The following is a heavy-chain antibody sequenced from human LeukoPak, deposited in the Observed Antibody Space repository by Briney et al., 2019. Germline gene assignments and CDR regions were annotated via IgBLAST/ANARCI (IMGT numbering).Heavy chain of an antibody. Sequence: SVKVSCKASGGTFSSYAISWVRQAPGQGLEWMGGIIPIFGTASYAQKFQGRVTITTDESTSTAYMELSSLRSEDTAVYYCASGTTVDRYYFDYWGQGTLVTVSS. J-gene: IGHJ4*02. CDR2: IIPIFGTA. D-gene: IGHD4-23*01. CDR1: GGTFSSYA. V-gene: IGHV1-69*05. CDR3: ASGTTVDRYYFDY.